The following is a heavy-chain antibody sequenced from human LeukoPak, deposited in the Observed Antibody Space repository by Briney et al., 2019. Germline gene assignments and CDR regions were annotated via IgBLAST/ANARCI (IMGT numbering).Heavy chain of an antibody. CDR2: MNPNSGNT. CDR1: GYTFTSYD. Sequence: ASVKVSCKASGYTFTSYDINWVRQATGQGLEWMGWMNPNSGNTGYAQKFQGRVTMTRNTSISTAYMELSSLRSEDTAVYYCARDVRGPTDYYYYYMDVWGKGTTVTVSS. V-gene: IGHV1-8*01. J-gene: IGHJ6*03. CDR3: ARDVRGPTDYYYYYMDV. D-gene: IGHD2/OR15-2a*01.